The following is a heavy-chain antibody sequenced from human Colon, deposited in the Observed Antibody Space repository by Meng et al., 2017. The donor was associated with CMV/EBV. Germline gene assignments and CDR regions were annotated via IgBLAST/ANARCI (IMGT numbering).Heavy chain of an antibody. CDR1: GFTFSSYG. CDR2: ISYDNGYST. D-gene: IGHD3-10*01. Sequence: SWAASGFTFSSYGVHWVRQTPGKGLEWVAAISYDNGYSTYYADSVQGRFTISRDNSKNTLYLQMNSLRTEDTAVYYCARASSVAVIYYLGMDLWGQGTTVTVSS. V-gene: IGHV3-30*04. CDR3: ARASSVAVIYYLGMDL. J-gene: IGHJ6*02.